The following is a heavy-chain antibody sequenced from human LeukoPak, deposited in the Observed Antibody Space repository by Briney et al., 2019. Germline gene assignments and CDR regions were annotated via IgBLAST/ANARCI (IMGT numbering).Heavy chain of an antibody. Sequence: ASVKVSCKASGYTFTGYYMHWVRQAPGQGLEWMGWIYPNSSGTNYAQKYQGRVTMSRDTSISTANRELSRLRTDDTTVYYCARGKGSGSYCWFDPWGQGTLVTVSS. CDR3: ARGKGSGSYCWFDP. D-gene: IGHD3-10*01. J-gene: IGHJ5*02. V-gene: IGHV1-2*02. CDR1: GYTFTGYY. CDR2: IYPNSSGT.